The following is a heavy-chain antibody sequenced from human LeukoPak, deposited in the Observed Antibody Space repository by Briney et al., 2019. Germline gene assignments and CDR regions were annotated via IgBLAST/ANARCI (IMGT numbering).Heavy chain of an antibody. CDR2: IYYSGST. Sequence: SETLSLTCSVSGGSISSYFWSWIRQHPGKGLEWIGYIYYSGSTYYNPSLKSRVTISVDTSKNQFSLKLSSVTAADTAVYYCARGYDILTGPTPYYYGMDVWGQGTTVTVSS. D-gene: IGHD3-9*01. J-gene: IGHJ6*02. CDR1: GGSISSYF. V-gene: IGHV4-59*06. CDR3: ARGYDILTGPTPYYYGMDV.